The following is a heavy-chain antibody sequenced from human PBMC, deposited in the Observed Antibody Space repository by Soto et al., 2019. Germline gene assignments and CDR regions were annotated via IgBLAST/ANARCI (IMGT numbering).Heavy chain of an antibody. CDR2: INHSGST. J-gene: IGHJ4*02. Sequence: QVQLQQWGAGLLKPSETLSLTCVVYGGSFSGHFWSWIRQPPGKGLEWIGEINHSGSTNYNPSLKSRVTISVDTSKNQFFLKLSSVTAADTAVYYCAGWAVGTLIFGAPKDYWGQGALVTVSS. CDR3: AGWAVGTLIFGAPKDY. V-gene: IGHV4-34*01. D-gene: IGHD3-3*01. CDR1: GGSFSGHF.